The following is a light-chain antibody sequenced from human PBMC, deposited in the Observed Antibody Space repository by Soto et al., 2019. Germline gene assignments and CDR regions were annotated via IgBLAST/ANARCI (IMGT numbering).Light chain of an antibody. Sequence: SQLPQSPSSLSASLGDRFTISCLASQGIGNDLAWYQQKPGKAPRLLIFAASNLQSGVPSRFSGSGSGTDFTLTISSLQPEDFATYYCLQDYNYPLTFGGGTKVAIK. CDR3: LQDYNYPLT. CDR1: QGIGND. CDR2: AAS. V-gene: IGKV1-6*01. J-gene: IGKJ4*01.